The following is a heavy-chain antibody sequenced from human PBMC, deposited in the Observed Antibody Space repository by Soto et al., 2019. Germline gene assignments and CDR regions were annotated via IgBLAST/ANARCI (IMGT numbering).Heavy chain of an antibody. V-gene: IGHV4-59*01. Sequence: PSETLRLTCTVSGASISGYYWSRIRQPPGQGLEWIGYIYYTGSTNYDPSLKSRVTISVETSKNQFSVKLSSVTAADTAGYYCARVWGLDYIDAWGQGTRVTVS. J-gene: IGHJ5*02. CDR3: ARVWGLDYIDA. CDR1: GASISGYY. D-gene: IGHD7-27*01. CDR2: IYYTGST.